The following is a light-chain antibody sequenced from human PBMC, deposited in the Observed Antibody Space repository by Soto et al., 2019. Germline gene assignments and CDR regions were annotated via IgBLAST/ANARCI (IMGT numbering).Light chain of an antibody. CDR3: QTYDNNTLT. J-gene: IGKJ4*01. V-gene: IGKV1-33*01. CDR1: QDISDY. CDR2: DAS. Sequence: DFQMTQSPSSLSASVGDRVTITCQASQDISDYLNWYQQKPGAAPKLLIYDASNLQAGVPSRFSGSGSGTEFTFTISSLQREDVVTYYCQTYDNNTLTFXGGTTV.